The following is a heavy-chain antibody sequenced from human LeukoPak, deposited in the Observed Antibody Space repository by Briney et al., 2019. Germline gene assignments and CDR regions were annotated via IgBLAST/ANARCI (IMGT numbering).Heavy chain of an antibody. CDR2: ISGSGGST. D-gene: IGHD6-25*01. Sequence: GGSMRLAWAPSGYNFSSQSMSWVRQTPGKGLEWVSAISGSGGSTYYADSVKGRFTISRDNSKNTLYLQMNSLRAEDTAVYYCAKQAASESPVNYWGQGTLVTVSS. V-gene: IGHV3-23*01. CDR1: GYNFSSQS. J-gene: IGHJ4*02. CDR3: AKQAASESPVNY.